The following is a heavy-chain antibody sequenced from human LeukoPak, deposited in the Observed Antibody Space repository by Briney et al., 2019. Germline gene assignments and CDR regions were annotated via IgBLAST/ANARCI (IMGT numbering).Heavy chain of an antibody. CDR2: IHHRGST. J-gene: IGHJ4*02. CDR3: ATYSNYIDY. V-gene: IGHV4-38-2*02. Sequence: PSETLSLTCTVSGYSISSGYYWGWIRQPPGKGLEWIGSIHHRGSTYYKPSLKSRLTISVDTSKNQFSLKLSSVTAADTAVYYCATYSNYIDYWGQGTLVTVSS. D-gene: IGHD4-11*01. CDR1: GYSISSGYY.